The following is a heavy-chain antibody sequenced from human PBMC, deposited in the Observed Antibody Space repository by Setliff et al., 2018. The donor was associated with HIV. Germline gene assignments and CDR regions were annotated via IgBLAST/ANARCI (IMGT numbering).Heavy chain of an antibody. V-gene: IGHV3-48*03. D-gene: IGHD2-2*01. J-gene: IGHJ4*02. CDR3: ARGEPSILIEPAAFFDY. Sequence: GGSLRLSCAASGFTFRSYEMNWVRQAPGKGLEWVSYISRSGSTINYADSVNGRFTISRDNAKNSLYLQMNSLRAEDTAVYYCARGEPSILIEPAAFFDYWGQGTLVTVSS. CDR2: ISRSGSTI. CDR1: GFTFRSYE.